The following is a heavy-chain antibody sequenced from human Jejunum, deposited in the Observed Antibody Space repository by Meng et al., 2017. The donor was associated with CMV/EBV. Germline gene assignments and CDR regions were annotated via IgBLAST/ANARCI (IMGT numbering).Heavy chain of an antibody. V-gene: IGHV4-59*11. CDR2: VYYSGSA. J-gene: IGHJ6*02. D-gene: IGHD4-11*01. Sequence: SIRSHYWSWIRQPPGKGLEWMGYVYYSGSATYSPSLRSRITISVDTSKNQVSLNLRSVTAADTAVYYCARDHSNYKDYYYYGMDVWGQGTTVTVSS. CDR3: ARDHSNYKDYYYYGMDV. CDR1: SIRSHY.